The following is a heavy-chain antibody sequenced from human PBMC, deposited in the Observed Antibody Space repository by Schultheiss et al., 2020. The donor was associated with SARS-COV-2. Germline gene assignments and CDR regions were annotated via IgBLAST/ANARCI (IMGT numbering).Heavy chain of an antibody. V-gene: IGHV3-30*07. Sequence: GGSLRLSCAASGFTFSSYAMHWVRQAPGKGLEWVAVISYDGSNKYYADSVKGRFTISRDNSKNTLYLQMNSLRAEDTAVYYCARDLGAAAGYYYYMDVWGQGTMVTVSS. CDR1: GFTFSSYA. CDR2: ISYDGSNK. D-gene: IGHD6-13*01. CDR3: ARDLGAAAGYYYYMDV. J-gene: IGHJ6*03.